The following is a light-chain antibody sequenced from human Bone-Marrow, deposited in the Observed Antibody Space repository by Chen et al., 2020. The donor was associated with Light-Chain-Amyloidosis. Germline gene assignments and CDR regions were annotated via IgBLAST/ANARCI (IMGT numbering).Light chain of an antibody. CDR3: NSYTTSSSTVV. CDR2: DVS. V-gene: IGLV2-14*03. J-gene: IGLJ2*01. CDR1: NSDVGGYNY. Sequence: QSALTQPASVSGSPGQSITISCTGTNSDVGGYNYVSWYQHHPGKAPKLISYDVSHRPSGISNRFCGCDSGTTSSLTVSGLHAEDEADYYCNSYTTSSSTVVCGGGTKLTVL.